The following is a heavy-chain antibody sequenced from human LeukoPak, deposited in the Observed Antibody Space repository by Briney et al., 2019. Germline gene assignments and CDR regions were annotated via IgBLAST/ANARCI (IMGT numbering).Heavy chain of an antibody. CDR2: FYYSGST. J-gene: IGHJ4*02. V-gene: IGHV4-39*01. Sequence: PSETLSLTCTVSGDSISSSSYYWGWIRQPPGKGLEWIGNFYYSGSTYYNPSLKSRVTISVDTSKNQFSLKLNSVTAADTAVYYCVRRTSGSYSDYWGQGTLVTVSS. CDR1: GDSISSSSYY. CDR3: VRRTSGSYSDY. D-gene: IGHD1-26*01.